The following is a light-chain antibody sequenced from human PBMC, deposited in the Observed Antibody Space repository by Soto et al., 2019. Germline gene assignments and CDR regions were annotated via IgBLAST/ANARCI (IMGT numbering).Light chain of an antibody. CDR2: EVS. CDR1: SSDVGGYNY. Sequence: QSVLTQPASVSGSPGQSITISCTGTSSDVGGYNYVSWYQHHPGKAPKLMIYEVSNRASGVSNRFSGSKSGNTASLTISGLQAEDEADYYCSSYTSSSTLVFGGGTKLTVL. J-gene: IGLJ3*02. CDR3: SSYTSSSTLV. V-gene: IGLV2-14*01.